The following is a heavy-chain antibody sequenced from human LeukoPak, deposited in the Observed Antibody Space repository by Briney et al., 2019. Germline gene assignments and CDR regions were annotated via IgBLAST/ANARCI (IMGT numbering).Heavy chain of an antibody. Sequence: PGTLCLTRTVSGGSLCGSYWSWIPQPPGKRLGRNGDIYYSGSTNYNPSLKSRVTILVDTSNNQFSLKLNSVTAADTAVYYCARATTMVRGAFDAFDIWGQGTMVTVSS. CDR2: IYYSGST. D-gene: IGHD3-10*01. V-gene: IGHV4-59*01. CDR3: ARATTMVRGAFDAFDI. CDR1: GGSLCGSY. J-gene: IGHJ3*02.